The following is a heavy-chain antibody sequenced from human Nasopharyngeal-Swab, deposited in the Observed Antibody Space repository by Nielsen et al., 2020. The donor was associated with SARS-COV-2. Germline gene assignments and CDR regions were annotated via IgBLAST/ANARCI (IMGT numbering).Heavy chain of an antibody. CDR2: INSKTDGGTT. D-gene: IGHD1-26*01. V-gene: IGHV3-15*01. J-gene: IGHJ6*02. CDR3: TTDRREPSMDV. Sequence: GGSRRLSCAASGFTFSNAWMGWGRQAPGKGLEWVGRINSKTDGGTTDYAAPVKGKFTITRDDSKNTLYLQMNSLKSEDTTVYYCTTDRREPSMDVWGQGTPVTVSS. CDR1: GFTFSNAW.